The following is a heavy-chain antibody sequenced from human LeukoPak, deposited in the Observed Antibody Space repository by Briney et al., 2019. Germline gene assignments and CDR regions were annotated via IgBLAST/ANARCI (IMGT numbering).Heavy chain of an antibody. Sequence: PSETLSLTCDVYGGSFSGYYCGWIRQPPGKGLEWFGSIYHSGSTYYNPSLKSRVTISVDTSKNQFSLKLSSVTAADTGVYYCARDTRDIVATGVDYWGQGTLVTVSS. J-gene: IGHJ4*02. D-gene: IGHD5-12*01. CDR2: IYHSGST. CDR1: GGSFSGYY. CDR3: ARDTRDIVATGVDY. V-gene: IGHV4-34*01.